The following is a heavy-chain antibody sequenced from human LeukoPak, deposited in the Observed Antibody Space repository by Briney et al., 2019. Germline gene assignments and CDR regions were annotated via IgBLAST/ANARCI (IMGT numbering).Heavy chain of an antibody. J-gene: IGHJ4*01. Sequence: GESLKISCRGSGYSFTSYWIGWVRQMPGKGLEWMGIIYPGDSDTRYSPSFQGQVTISADKSISTAYLQWSSLKASDTAMYYCARPNSXXXMVTXYXXYXGXXXLVTVSS. CDR3: ARPNSXXXMVTXYXXY. V-gene: IGHV5-51*01. D-gene: IGHD5-18*01. CDR1: GYSFTSYW. CDR2: IYPGDSDT.